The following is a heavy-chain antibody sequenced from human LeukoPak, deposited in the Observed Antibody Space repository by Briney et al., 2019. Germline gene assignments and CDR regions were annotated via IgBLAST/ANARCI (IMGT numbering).Heavy chain of an antibody. D-gene: IGHD6-6*01. CDR3: ARVAFRSSSYISGIDY. CDR2: IYSGGST. V-gene: IGHV3-53*01. CDR1: GFTVSSNY. Sequence: GGSLRLSCAASGFTVSSNYMSWVRQAPGKGLEWVSVIYSGGSTYYADSAKGRFTISRDNSKNTQYLQMNSLRAEDTAVYYCARVAFRSSSYISGIDYWGQGTLVTVSS. J-gene: IGHJ4*02.